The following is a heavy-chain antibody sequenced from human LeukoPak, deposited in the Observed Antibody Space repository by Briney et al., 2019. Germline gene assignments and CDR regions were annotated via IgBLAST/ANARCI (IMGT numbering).Heavy chain of an antibody. V-gene: IGHV3-9*01. CDR1: GFTFDDYA. J-gene: IGHJ4*02. CDR3: AKSLEGIPSFDY. Sequence: PGRSLRLSCAASGFTFDDYAMHWVRQVPGKGLEWVSGISWNSRAIGYADSVRGRFTISRDNSKNTLYLQMNSLRAEDTAVYYCAKSLEGIPSFDYWGQGTLVTVSS. CDR2: ISWNSRAI. D-gene: IGHD3-3*01.